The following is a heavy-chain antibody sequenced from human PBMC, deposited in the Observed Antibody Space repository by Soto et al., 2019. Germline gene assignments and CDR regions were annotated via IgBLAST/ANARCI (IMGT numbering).Heavy chain of an antibody. CDR2: IYWNDDK. CDR3: AHKLRYLDPMDV. V-gene: IGHV2-5*01. D-gene: IGHD3-9*01. Sequence: YGPTHVNPTRTLPLTCTFSGFSLSTGGVAVGWIPQPPGKALEWLALIYWNDDKLYSPSLKTRLTVTNDTSKNQVVLTMTNVGAVDTATYYCAHKLRYLDPMDVWGQGTTVTVSS. CDR1: GFSLSTGGVA. J-gene: IGHJ6*01.